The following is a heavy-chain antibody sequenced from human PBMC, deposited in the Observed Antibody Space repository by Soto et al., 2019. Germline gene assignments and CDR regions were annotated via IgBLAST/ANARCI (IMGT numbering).Heavy chain of an antibody. CDR2: ISSNGGST. Sequence: GGSLRLSCSASGFTFSSYAMHWVRQAPGKGLEYVSAISSNGGSTYYADSVKGRFTISRDNSKNTLYLQMSSLRSEDTAVYYCARHPRLGGDFWSGYYPNSYYYYGMDVWGQGTTVTVSS. D-gene: IGHD3-3*01. V-gene: IGHV3-64*04. CDR3: ARHPRLGGDFWSGYYPNSYYYYGMDV. CDR1: GFTFSSYA. J-gene: IGHJ6*02.